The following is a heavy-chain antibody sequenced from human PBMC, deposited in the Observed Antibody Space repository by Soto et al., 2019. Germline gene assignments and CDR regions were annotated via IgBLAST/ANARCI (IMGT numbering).Heavy chain of an antibody. J-gene: IGHJ3*02. D-gene: IGHD3-3*01. CDR3: ARGRGDFWTSDGVCAFDI. Sequence: ASVKVSCKASGYTFTSYDINWVRQATGQGLEWMGWMNPNSGNTGYAQKFQGRVTMTRNTSISTAYMELSSLRSEDTAVYYCARGRGDFWTSDGVCAFDIWGQGTMVTVSS. CDR2: MNPNSGNT. CDR1: GYTFTSYD. V-gene: IGHV1-8*01.